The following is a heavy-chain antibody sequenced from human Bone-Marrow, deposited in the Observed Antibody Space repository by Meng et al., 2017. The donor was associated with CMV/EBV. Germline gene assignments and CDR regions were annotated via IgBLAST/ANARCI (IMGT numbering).Heavy chain of an antibody. D-gene: IGHD6-6*01. CDR1: GGSISSYY. CDR3: ARGFRPYWFDP. J-gene: IGHJ5*02. V-gene: IGHV4-59*12. Sequence: SETLSLTCTVSGGSISSYYWSWVRQPPGKGLEWIGYIYYSGSTNYHPSLKSRVTISVDTSKNQFSQTLSSVTAADTAVYYCARGFRPYWFDPWGQGTLVTVLL. CDR2: IYYSGST.